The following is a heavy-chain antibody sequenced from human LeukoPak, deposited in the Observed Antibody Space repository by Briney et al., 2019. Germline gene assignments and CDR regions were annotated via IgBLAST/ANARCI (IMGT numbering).Heavy chain of an antibody. CDR3: ARDFGMYSGSLALDY. D-gene: IGHD1-26*01. Sequence: GGSLRLSCEASGFTFTTYSMTWVRQAPGKGLEWVSIISSGSSAIFSADALKGRFTISRDDAKNSLYLQMNSLRAEDTAVYYCARDFGMYSGSLALDYWGQGTLVTVSS. V-gene: IGHV3-21*01. CDR1: GFTFTTYS. CDR2: ISSGSSAI. J-gene: IGHJ4*02.